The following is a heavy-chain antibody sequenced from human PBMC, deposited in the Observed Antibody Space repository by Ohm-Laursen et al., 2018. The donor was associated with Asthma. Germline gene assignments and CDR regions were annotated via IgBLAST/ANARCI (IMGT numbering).Heavy chain of an antibody. V-gene: IGHV3-74*01. J-gene: IGHJ4*02. D-gene: IGHD5-24*01. CDR1: GFTFSDYF. CDR3: ARGNLEGLQ. CDR2: IFPDGRHT. Sequence: SLRLSCSALGFTFSDYFMHWVRQGPGQGLVWISHIFPDGRHTNYADSVKGRFTISRDDAKNTLYLQMNSLRVDDTAVYYCARGNLEGLQWGQGTLVTVSS.